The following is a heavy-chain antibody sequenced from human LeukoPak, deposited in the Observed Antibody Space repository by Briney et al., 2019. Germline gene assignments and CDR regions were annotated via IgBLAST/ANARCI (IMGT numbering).Heavy chain of an antibody. CDR1: GFTFNSYS. CDR2: IKQDGSKK. J-gene: IGHJ4*02. V-gene: IGHV3-7*04. Sequence: GGSLRLSCAASGFTFNSYSMNWVRQAPGKGLEWVANIKQDGSKKSYVDSVKGRFTISRDNAKNSLYLQMNSLRAEDTAIYYCTRVGYIDEGIDYWGQGTLVTVSS. CDR3: TRVGYIDEGIDY. D-gene: IGHD5-24*01.